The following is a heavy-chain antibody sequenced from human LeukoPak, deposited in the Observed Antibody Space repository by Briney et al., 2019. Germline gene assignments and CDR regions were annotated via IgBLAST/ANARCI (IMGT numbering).Heavy chain of an antibody. V-gene: IGHV4-59*01. CDR2: IYYSGST. CDR3: ARDHRGIDP. Sequence: SATLSLTCTVPGGSISSYYWSWIRQPPGKGLEWIGYIYYSGSTNYNPSLKSRVTISVDTSKNQFSLKLSSVTAADAAVYYCARDHRGIDPWGQGTLVTVSS. CDR1: GGSISSYY. J-gene: IGHJ5*02.